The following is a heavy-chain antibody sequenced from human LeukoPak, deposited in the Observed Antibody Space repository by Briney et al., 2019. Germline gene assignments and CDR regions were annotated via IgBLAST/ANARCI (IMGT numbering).Heavy chain of an antibody. D-gene: IGHD6-19*01. CDR2: MNPNSGNA. V-gene: IGHV1-8*01. CDR1: GYTFTSYD. J-gene: IGHJ5*02. CDR3: ARLYSSGWYGYAGWFDP. Sequence: ASVKVSCKASGYTFTSYDINWVRQATGQGLEWMGWMNPNSGNAGYAQKFQGRVTMTRNTSISTAYMELSSLRSEDTAVYYCARLYSSGWYGYAGWFDPWGQGTLVTVSS.